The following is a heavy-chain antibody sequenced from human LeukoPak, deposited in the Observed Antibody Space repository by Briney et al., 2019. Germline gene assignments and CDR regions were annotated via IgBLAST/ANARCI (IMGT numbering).Heavy chain of an antibody. CDR2: INHSGST. V-gene: IGHV4-39*07. CDR3: AREFCSGGSCYQDY. D-gene: IGHD2-15*01. J-gene: IGHJ4*02. Sequence: SETLSLTCTVSGGSISSSSYYWGWIRQPPGKGLEWIGEINHSGSTNYNPSLKSRVTISVDTSKNQFSLKLSSVTAADTAVYYCAREFCSGGSCYQDYWGQGTLVTVSS. CDR1: GGSISSSSYY.